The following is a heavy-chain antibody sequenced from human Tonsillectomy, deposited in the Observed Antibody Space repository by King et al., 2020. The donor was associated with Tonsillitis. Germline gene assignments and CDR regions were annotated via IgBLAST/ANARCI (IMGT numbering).Heavy chain of an antibody. V-gene: IGHV5-51*01. D-gene: IGHD4-23*01. CDR3: ARLSMTSAVSHWYFDL. Sequence: VQLVESGAEVKKPGESLKISCKGSGYTFSSYWIGWVRQMPGKGLEWMGIIYPGDSDTRYSPSFQGQVTISADKSISTAYLQWSSLKASDTAMYYCARLSMTSAVSHWYFDLWGRGTLVTVSS. CDR2: IYPGDSDT. CDR1: GYTFSSYW. J-gene: IGHJ2*01.